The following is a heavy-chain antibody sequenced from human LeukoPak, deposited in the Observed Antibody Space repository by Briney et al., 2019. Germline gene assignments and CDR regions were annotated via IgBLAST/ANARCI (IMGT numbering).Heavy chain of an antibody. CDR3: AKDRTVGASYWYFDL. V-gene: IGHV3-33*06. D-gene: IGHD1-26*01. CDR1: GLTFRNYG. CDR2: IYYDGSEK. Sequence: GRSLRLSCAVSGLTFRNYGMHWVRQAPGKGLEWVAIIYYDGSEKYYVDSVKGRFTISRDSSKNTLFLHMNTLRAEDTAIYYCAKDRTVGASYWYFDLWGRGTLVTVSS. J-gene: IGHJ2*01.